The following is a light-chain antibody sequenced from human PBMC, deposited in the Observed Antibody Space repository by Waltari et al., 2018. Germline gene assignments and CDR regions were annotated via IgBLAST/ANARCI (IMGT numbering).Light chain of an antibody. Sequence: QSALTQPASVSGSPGQSITISCSGTSSDVGGYNYVPWYQQHPGNALKLIIFDVTRCPCGVSIRLSGSQSGHTASLTIFGLQAGDGSDYYCASDTSARTVVFGGGTRVTVL. CDR3: ASDTSARTVV. CDR2: DVT. J-gene: IGLJ2*01. CDR1: SSDVGGYNY. V-gene: IGLV2-14*03.